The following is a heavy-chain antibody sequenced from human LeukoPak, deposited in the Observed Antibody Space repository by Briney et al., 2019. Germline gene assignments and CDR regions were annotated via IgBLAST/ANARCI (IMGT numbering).Heavy chain of an antibody. Sequence: ASVKVTCKASGYTFTSYGISWVRQAPGQGLEWMGWISAYNGNTNYAQKLQGRVTMTTDTSTSTACMELRSLRSDVTAVYYCATDIAAAGPNAFDYWGQGTLVTVSS. CDR3: ATDIAAAGPNAFDY. V-gene: IGHV1-18*01. J-gene: IGHJ4*02. CDR2: ISAYNGNT. D-gene: IGHD6-13*01. CDR1: GYTFTSYG.